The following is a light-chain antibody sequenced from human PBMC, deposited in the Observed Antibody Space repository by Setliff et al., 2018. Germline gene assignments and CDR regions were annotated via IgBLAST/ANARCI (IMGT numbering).Light chain of an antibody. J-gene: IGLJ1*01. CDR3: SSYAGSNNPDV. Sequence: QSVLTQPPSASGSPGQSVTISCTGTSSDVGGYKYVSWYQQHPGKAPKLMIYEVSKRPSGVPDRFSGSKSGNTASLTVSGLQAEDEADYYCSSYAGSNNPDVFGTGTKVTVL. CDR1: SSDVGGYKY. V-gene: IGLV2-8*01. CDR2: EVS.